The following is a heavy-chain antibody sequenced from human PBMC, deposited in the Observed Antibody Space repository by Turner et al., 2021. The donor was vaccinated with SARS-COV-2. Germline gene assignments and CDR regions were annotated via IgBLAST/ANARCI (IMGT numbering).Heavy chain of an antibody. CDR2: ITNEGSNK. Sequence: VQLVESGAGVFQRGRSLRLSCAASGLTFSNYGMHWVRRDPGKGLEWVAFITNEGSNKFYADSVEGRLTISRDDSKNTMYLQMNSLRAEDTAVYYCAKINGTTAVDYWGQGALVTVSS. J-gene: IGHJ4*02. V-gene: IGHV3-30*18. D-gene: IGHD1-7*01. CDR1: GLTFSNYG. CDR3: AKINGTTAVDY.